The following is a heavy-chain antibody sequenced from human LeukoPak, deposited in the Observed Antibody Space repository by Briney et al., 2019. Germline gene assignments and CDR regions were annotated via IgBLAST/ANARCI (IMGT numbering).Heavy chain of an antibody. CDR3: ARDYGGNSGGDAFDI. J-gene: IGHJ3*02. CDR1: GGSISSSSYY. CDR2: IYYSGST. Sequence: TPSETLSLTCTVSGGSISSSSYYWGWIRQPPGKGLEWIGSIYYSGSTYYNPSLKSRVTISVDTSKNQFSLKLSSVTAADTAVYYCARDYGGNSGGDAFDIWGQGTMVTVSS. D-gene: IGHD4-23*01. V-gene: IGHV4-39*02.